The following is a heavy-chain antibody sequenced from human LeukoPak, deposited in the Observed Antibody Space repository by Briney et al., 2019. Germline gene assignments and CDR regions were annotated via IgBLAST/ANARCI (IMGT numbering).Heavy chain of an antibody. J-gene: IGHJ4*02. D-gene: IGHD4-11*01. CDR2: IYYSGST. Sequence: PSETLSLTCTVSGGSISSYYWSWIRQPPGRGLDYIGYIYYSGSTNYSPSLKSRVTISVDTSENQFSLKLTSVTAADTAVYYCARDRGYGNPFDSWGQGTLVTVS. CDR1: GGSISSYY. V-gene: IGHV4-59*01. CDR3: ARDRGYGNPFDS.